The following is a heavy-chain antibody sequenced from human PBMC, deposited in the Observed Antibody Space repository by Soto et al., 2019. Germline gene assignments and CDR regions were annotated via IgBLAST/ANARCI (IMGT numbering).Heavy chain of an antibody. Sequence: SGPKLISWLQCLTLTRTVPETWTSTNAESAHTSRQPPGKALEWLALIYWNVDKYYSPSLKNRLTISKDACKNQVVLTMTGMDPVDTGTYFCAHRRRVGGNGYPYWGQGTLVTVSS. CDR2: IYWNVDK. V-gene: IGHV2-5*01. J-gene: IGHJ4*02. CDR3: AHRRRVGGNGYPY. D-gene: IGHD3-16*01. CDR1: ETWTSTNAES.